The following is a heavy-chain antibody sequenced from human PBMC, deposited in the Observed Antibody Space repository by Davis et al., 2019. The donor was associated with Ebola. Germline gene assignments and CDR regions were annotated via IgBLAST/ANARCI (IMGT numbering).Heavy chain of an antibody. CDR2: IYHSGST. V-gene: IGHV4-4*02. Sequence: GSLRLSCAVSGGSISSSNWWSWVRQPPGKGLEWIGEIYHSGSTNYNPSLKSRVTISVDTSKNQFSLKLSSVTAADTAVYYCARQKSSSWYPRYYYYGMDVWGQGTTVTVSS. CDR1: GGSISSSNW. CDR3: ARQKSSSWYPRYYYYGMDV. D-gene: IGHD6-13*01. J-gene: IGHJ6*02.